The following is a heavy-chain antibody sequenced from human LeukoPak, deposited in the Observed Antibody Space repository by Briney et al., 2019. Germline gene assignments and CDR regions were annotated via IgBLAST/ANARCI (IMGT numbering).Heavy chain of an antibody. V-gene: IGHV3-23*01. Sequence: TGGSLRLSCAASGFTFSSYAMSWVRQAPGKGLEWVSAISGSGGSTYYADSVKGRFTISRDNSKNTLYLQMNSLRAEDTAVYYCAKPMVATPHYFDYWGQGTLVTVSS. J-gene: IGHJ4*02. CDR1: GFTFSSYA. D-gene: IGHD4/OR15-4a*01. CDR3: AKPMVATPHYFDY. CDR2: ISGSGGST.